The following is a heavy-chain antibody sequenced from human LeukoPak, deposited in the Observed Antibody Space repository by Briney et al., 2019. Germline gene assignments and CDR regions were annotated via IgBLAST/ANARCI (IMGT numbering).Heavy chain of an antibody. D-gene: IGHD1-26*01. Sequence: ASVKVSCKASGYTFTSYYMHWVRQAPGQGLEWMGWMNPNSGNTGYAQKFQGRVTMTRNTSISTAYMELSSLRSEDTAVYYCASGYIVGATTSGACMDVWGQGTTVTVSS. V-gene: IGHV1-8*02. J-gene: IGHJ6*02. CDR2: MNPNSGNT. CDR3: ASGYIVGATTSGACMDV. CDR1: GYTFTSYY.